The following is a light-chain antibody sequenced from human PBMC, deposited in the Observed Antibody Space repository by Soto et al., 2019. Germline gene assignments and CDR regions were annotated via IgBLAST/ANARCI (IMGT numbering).Light chain of an antibody. CDR2: DAS. CDR3: QQRSNWPPIT. CDR1: QSVSSY. Sequence: VMTQSPATLSVSPGERATLSCRASQSVSSYLAWYQQKPGQAPRLLIYDASNRATGIPARFSGSGSGTDFTLTIDNLEPEDFAVYYCQQRSNWPPITFGQGTRLEIK. V-gene: IGKV3-11*01. J-gene: IGKJ5*01.